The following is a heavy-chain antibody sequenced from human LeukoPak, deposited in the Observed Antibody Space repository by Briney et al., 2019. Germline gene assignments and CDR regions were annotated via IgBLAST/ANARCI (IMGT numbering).Heavy chain of an antibody. J-gene: IGHJ4*02. V-gene: IGHV3-33*01. Sequence: GGSLRLSCAASGFTFSSYGMHWVRQAPGKGLGWVAVIWYDGSNKYYADSVKGRFTISRDNSKNTLYLQMNSLRAEDTAVYYCAREDTAMAAYFDYWGQGTLVTVSS. CDR1: GFTFSSYG. CDR3: AREDTAMAAYFDY. D-gene: IGHD5-18*01. CDR2: IWYDGSNK.